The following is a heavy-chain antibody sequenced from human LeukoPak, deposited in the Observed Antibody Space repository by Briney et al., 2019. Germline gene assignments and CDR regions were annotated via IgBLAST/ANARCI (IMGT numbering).Heavy chain of an antibody. D-gene: IGHD3-10*01. Sequence: GGSLRLSCAASGFSFSSHWMHWVRQAPGKGLVWVSRISSDGTNTNYADSVKGRFTISRDNAKNTLYLQMNSLRVEDTAVYYCTRGPPDGSGNYYPGDFWGQGTLVTVSS. V-gene: IGHV3-74*01. CDR2: ISSDGTNT. CDR1: GFSFSSHW. CDR3: TRGPPDGSGNYYPGDF. J-gene: IGHJ4*02.